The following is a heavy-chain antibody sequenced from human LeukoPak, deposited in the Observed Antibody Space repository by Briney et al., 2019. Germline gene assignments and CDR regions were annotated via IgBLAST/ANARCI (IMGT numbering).Heavy chain of an antibody. V-gene: IGHV3-23*01. CDR1: GFTFSSYA. J-gene: IGHJ1*01. Sequence: GGSLRLSCAASGFTFSSYAMTWVRQAPGKGLEWVSAISGSGDSTYYADSVKGRFTTSRDNSKNTLYLQMNSLRAEDTAVYYCAKDQGYYGSGSYKGYFQHWGQGTLVTVSS. CDR2: ISGSGDST. D-gene: IGHD3-10*01. CDR3: AKDQGYYGSGSYKGYFQH.